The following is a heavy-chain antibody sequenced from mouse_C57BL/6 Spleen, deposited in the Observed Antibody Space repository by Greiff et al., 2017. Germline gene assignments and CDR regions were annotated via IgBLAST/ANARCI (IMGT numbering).Heavy chain of an antibody. Sequence: QVQLQQPGAELVMPGASVKLSCKASGYTFTSYWMHWVKQRPGQGLEWIGELDPSDSYTNYNQKFKGKSTLTVDKSSSTAYMQLSSLTSEDSAVYYCARPIYYGSSSFAYWGQGTLVTVSA. J-gene: IGHJ3*01. CDR2: LDPSDSYT. D-gene: IGHD1-1*01. CDR3: ARPIYYGSSSFAY. V-gene: IGHV1-69*01. CDR1: GYTFTSYW.